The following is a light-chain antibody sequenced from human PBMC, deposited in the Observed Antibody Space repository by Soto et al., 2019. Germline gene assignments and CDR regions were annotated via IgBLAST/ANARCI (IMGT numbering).Light chain of an antibody. J-gene: IGKJ3*01. CDR2: AAS. Sequence: DIQMTQSPSSLSASVGDRVTITCRASQSISNHLNWYQQKPGKAPKLLIYAASSLQSGVPSRFSGSGSGTDFTLTISSLQPEDFATYYCQQSLTAPVTFCPGTKVDI. V-gene: IGKV1-39*01. CDR3: QQSLTAPVT. CDR1: QSISNH.